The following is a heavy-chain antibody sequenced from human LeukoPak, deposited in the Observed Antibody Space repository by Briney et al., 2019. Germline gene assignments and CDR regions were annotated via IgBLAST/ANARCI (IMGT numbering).Heavy chain of an antibody. CDR3: VKDRGSWYSGAFDI. Sequence: GGSLRLSCADSGFTFSEYAIHWVCQAPGKGLEYVSAINRNGGSTYYADSVKGRFTISRDKSKNTLYLQMRRQTAEDTAVYYCVKDRGSWYSGAFDIWGPGTMVIVSS. V-gene: IGHV3-64D*09. D-gene: IGHD6-13*01. CDR1: GFTFSEYA. CDR2: INRNGGST. J-gene: IGHJ3*02.